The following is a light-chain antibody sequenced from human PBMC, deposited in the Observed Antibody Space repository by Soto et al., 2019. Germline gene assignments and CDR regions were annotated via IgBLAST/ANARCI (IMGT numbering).Light chain of an antibody. J-gene: IGKJ2*02. CDR1: QSTNIY. Sequence: DIQMTQSPSSLSASVGDRVTITCRASQSTNIYLNWYQQKPGKAPTLLIYAASSVQSGVPSRFSGSESGTDFTLTISSLQPEDFANYSCQQSYSTPCTFGRGTKLEI. CDR3: QQSYSTPCT. CDR2: AAS. V-gene: IGKV1-39*01.